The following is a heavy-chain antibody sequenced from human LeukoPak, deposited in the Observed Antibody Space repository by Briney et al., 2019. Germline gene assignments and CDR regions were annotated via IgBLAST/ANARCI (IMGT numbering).Heavy chain of an antibody. Sequence: SSETLSLTCTVSGGSISSYYWSWIRQPPGKGLEWIGYIYYSGSTNYNPSLKSRVTISVDTSKNQFSLKLSSVTAADTAVYYCARGPHPHIVVVTAMPEYFQHWGQGTLVTVSS. CDR1: GGSISSYY. V-gene: IGHV4-59*01. CDR3: ARGPHPHIVVVTAMPEYFQH. D-gene: IGHD2-21*02. J-gene: IGHJ1*01. CDR2: IYYSGST.